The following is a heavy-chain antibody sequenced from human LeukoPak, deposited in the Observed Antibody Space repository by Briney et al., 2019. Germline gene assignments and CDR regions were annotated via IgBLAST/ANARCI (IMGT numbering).Heavy chain of an antibody. CDR2: INPSGGSA. Sequence: GASVKVSCKASGYTFTSYYMHWVRQAPGQGLEWMGIINPSGGSASYAQKFQGRVTMTRDTSTSTVYMELSSLRSEDTAVYYCARVRADSSGHYYFDYWGQGTLVTVSS. J-gene: IGHJ4*02. CDR1: GYTFTSYY. CDR3: ARVRADSSGHYYFDY. D-gene: IGHD3-22*01. V-gene: IGHV1-46*01.